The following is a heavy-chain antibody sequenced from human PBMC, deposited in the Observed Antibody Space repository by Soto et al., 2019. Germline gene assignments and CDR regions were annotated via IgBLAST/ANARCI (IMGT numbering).Heavy chain of an antibody. CDR1: GFTFSSYS. CDR3: ARGDYDFWSGLIDY. Sequence: GGSLRLSCAASGFTFSSYSMNWVRQAPGKGLEWVSSISSSSSYIYYADSVKGRFTISRDNAKNSLYLQMNSLRAEDTAVYYCARGDYDFWSGLIDYWGQGTLVTDSS. V-gene: IGHV3-21*01. D-gene: IGHD3-3*01. J-gene: IGHJ4*02. CDR2: ISSSSSYI.